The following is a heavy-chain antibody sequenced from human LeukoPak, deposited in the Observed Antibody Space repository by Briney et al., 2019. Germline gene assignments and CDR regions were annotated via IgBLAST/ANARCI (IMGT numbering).Heavy chain of an antibody. V-gene: IGHV1-18*01. CDR1: GYTFFNYG. CDR2: ISPYNGNT. CDR3: ARDGMDLGYCSGGSCYYDY. Sequence: ASVKVSCKASGYTFFNYGISWVRQAPGQGLVWMGWISPYNGNTNYAQKLQGRVTMTTDTSTSTAYMEVRSLRYDDTAVYYCARDGMDLGYCSGGSCYYDYWGQGTLVTVSS. J-gene: IGHJ4*02. D-gene: IGHD2-15*01.